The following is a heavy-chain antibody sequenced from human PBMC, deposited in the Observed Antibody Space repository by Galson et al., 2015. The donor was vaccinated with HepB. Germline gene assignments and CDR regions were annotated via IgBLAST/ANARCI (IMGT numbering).Heavy chain of an antibody. V-gene: IGHV2-70*17. J-gene: IGHJ4*02. Sequence: PALVKPPQTLTLTCSFSGFSLSTSGMCVSWIRQTLGKALEWLARIDWDDDKFYTTSLMTRLTISKDTSKNQVSLTMTNMDPGDTATYYCARIRSLDYARHFDYWGQGILVAVSS. CDR1: GFSLSTSGMC. CDR2: IDWDDDK. CDR3: ARIRSLDYARHFDY. D-gene: IGHD4-17*01.